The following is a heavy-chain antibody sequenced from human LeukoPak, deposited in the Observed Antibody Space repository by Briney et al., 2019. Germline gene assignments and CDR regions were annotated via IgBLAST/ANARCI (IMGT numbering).Heavy chain of an antibody. CDR3: AKGIGYTYSDGFDC. CDR2: VSASGGNT. J-gene: IGHJ4*02. Sequence: LPGGSLRLSCAASGFTFSSYAMSWVRQAPGKGLEWVSLVSASGGNTYYADSVKGRFTISRDNSKNTLHLHMNSLRVGDTAVYYCAKGIGYTYSDGFDCWGQGTLVTVSS. V-gene: IGHV3-23*01. CDR1: GFTFSSYA. D-gene: IGHD5-18*01.